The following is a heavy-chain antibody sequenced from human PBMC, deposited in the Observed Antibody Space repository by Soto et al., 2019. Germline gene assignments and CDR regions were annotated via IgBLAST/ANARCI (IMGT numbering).Heavy chain of an antibody. CDR3: AKNGQPPYYYYGLDV. Sequence: ASVKVSCKASGYTFTRYGISWVRQAPGQGLEWMGWISGYNGDTNYAQKFQDRVSMTIDTSTGTAYMELRSLTSDDTSIYYCAKNGQPPYYYYGLDVWG. D-gene: IGHD2-8*01. V-gene: IGHV1-18*01. CDR2: ISGYNGDT. CDR1: GYTFTRYG. J-gene: IGHJ6*02.